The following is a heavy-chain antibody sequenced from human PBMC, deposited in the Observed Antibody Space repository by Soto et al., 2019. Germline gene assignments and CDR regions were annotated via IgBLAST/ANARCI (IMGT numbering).Heavy chain of an antibody. Sequence: GGSLRLSCAASGFTFSTYAMSWVRQAPGKGLEWVATVNGYGGSTYYADSVKGRFTISRDNSKNTVDLLMNSLRAEDTAVYYCAKVGGTSHPPIPVDYWGQGTLVTVSS. CDR1: GFTFSTYA. D-gene: IGHD2-2*02. V-gene: IGHV3-23*01. J-gene: IGHJ4*02. CDR2: VNGYGGST. CDR3: AKVGGTSHPPIPVDY.